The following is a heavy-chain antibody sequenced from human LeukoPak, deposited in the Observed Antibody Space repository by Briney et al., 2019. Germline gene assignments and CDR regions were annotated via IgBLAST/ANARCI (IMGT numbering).Heavy chain of an antibody. Sequence: ASVKVSCKASGYTFTGYYMHWVRPAPGQGLEWMGWINPNSGGTNYAQKFQGRVTMTRDTSISTAYMELSRLRSDDTAVYYCARDMSAVGGYCSSTSCSRYYYYGMDVWGQGTTVTVSS. CDR1: GYTFTGYY. V-gene: IGHV1-2*02. CDR2: INPNSGGT. CDR3: ARDMSAVGGYCSSTSCSRYYYYGMDV. J-gene: IGHJ6*02. D-gene: IGHD2-2*01.